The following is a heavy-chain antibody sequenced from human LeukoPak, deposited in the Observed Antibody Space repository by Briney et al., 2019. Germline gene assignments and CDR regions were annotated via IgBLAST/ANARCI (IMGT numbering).Heavy chain of an antibody. D-gene: IGHD6-13*01. V-gene: IGHV4-4*07. CDR2: ICTSGST. CDR3: AIALSSSLYY. CDR1: GGSISSYY. Sequence: NSSETLSLTCTVSGGSISSYYWSWLRQPAGKGLEWIGRICTSGSTNYNPSLKSRVTMSVDTSKNQFSLKLSSVTAADTAVYYCAIALSSSLYYWGQGTLVTVSS. J-gene: IGHJ4*02.